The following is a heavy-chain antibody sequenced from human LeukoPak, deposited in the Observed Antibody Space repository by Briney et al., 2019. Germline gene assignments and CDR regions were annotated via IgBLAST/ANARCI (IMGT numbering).Heavy chain of an antibody. D-gene: IGHD5-12*01. V-gene: IGHV4-34*01. CDR2: INHSGST. Sequence: PSETLSLTCAVYGGSFSGYYWSWIRQPPGKGLEWIGEINHSGSTNYNPSLKSRVTISVDTSKNQFSLKLSSVTAADTAVYYCARGSGNSGYAYIDYWGQGTLATVSS. J-gene: IGHJ4*02. CDR1: GGSFSGYY. CDR3: ARGSGNSGYAYIDY.